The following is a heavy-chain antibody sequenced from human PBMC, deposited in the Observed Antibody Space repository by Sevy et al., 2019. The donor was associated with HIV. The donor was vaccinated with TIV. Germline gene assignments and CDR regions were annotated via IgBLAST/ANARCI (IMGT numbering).Heavy chain of an antibody. J-gene: IGHJ2*01. Sequence: GGSLRLSCAASGFTFSNVWTSWVRQASGKGLEWVGRIESKSEGGTTDYAAPVKGRFSIPRDESSDTVYLQMNSLKTEDTAVYYCTTMMRLFGDPNFWYFDLWGRGTLVTVSS. CDR2: IESKSEGGTT. V-gene: IGHV3-15*04. D-gene: IGHD2-21*01. CDR3: TTMMRLFGDPNFWYFDL. CDR1: GFTFSNVW.